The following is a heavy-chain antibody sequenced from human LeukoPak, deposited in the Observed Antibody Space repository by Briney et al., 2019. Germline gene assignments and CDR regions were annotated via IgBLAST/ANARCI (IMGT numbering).Heavy chain of an antibody. CDR1: GFTFSSYN. J-gene: IGHJ5*02. CDR3: AKEPYSSGSSSWFDP. CDR2: ISSGSSHR. D-gene: IGHD6-19*01. V-gene: IGHV3-21*01. Sequence: GGSLRLSCAASGFTFSSYNMNWVRQAPGKGLEWVSSISSGSSHRYYADSVKGRFTISRDNAKNSLNLEMNSLRAEDTAVYYCAKEPYSSGSSSWFDPWGQGTLVTVSS.